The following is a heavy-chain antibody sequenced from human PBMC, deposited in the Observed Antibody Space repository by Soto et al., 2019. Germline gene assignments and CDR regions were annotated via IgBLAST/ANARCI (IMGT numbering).Heavy chain of an antibody. CDR1: GFSFTTSA. CDR3: AKEDGTDV. J-gene: IGHJ6*02. Sequence: GGSLRLSCAASGFSFTTSAMSWVRQAPGKGLGWVSGISGSGASTFYADSVKGRVTISRDNSKNTLYLQMNSLRAEDTAVYYCAKEDGTDVWGQGTTVTVS. CDR2: ISGSGAST. V-gene: IGHV3-23*01.